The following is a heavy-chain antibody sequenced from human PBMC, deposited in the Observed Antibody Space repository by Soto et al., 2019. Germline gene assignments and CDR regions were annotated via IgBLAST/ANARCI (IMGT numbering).Heavy chain of an antibody. CDR2: VSGYNGNT. CDR1: GYTFTSYG. CDR3: ARYYYDSRGYTRPFDF. J-gene: IGHJ4*02. D-gene: IGHD3-22*01. V-gene: IGHV1-18*01. Sequence: ASVKVSCKASGYTFTSYGISWVRQAPGQGLEWMGWVSGYNGNTDYTHKLQGRVTMTTDTSTSTAYMELRSLRSDDTAVYYCARYYYDSRGYTRPFDFWGEGAMVAVYS.